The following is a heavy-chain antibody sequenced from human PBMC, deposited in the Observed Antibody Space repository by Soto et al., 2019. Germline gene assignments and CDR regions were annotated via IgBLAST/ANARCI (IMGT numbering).Heavy chain of an antibody. CDR2: IYRSGTT. CDR3: ARTYYSDSSGYGAFDY. Sequence: SETLSLTCAVSGYAIRNGFFWGWFRQPPGKGLEWIGNIYRSGTTYYNPSLKTRVTISVDTSKSQFSLRLSSVTAADTAVYFCARTYYSDSSGYGAFDYWGQGSRVTVSS. V-gene: IGHV4-38-2*01. CDR1: GYAIRNGFF. J-gene: IGHJ4*02. D-gene: IGHD3-22*01.